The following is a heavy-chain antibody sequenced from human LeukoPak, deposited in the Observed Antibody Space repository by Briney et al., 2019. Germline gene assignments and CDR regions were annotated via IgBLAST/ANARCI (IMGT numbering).Heavy chain of an antibody. D-gene: IGHD6-13*01. V-gene: IGHV3-21*01. J-gene: IGHJ5*02. CDR3: ARDRAAAGVPPRRRFDP. Sequence: GGSLILSCAASGFTFSSYSMNWVRQAPGKGLEWVSSISSSSSYIYYADSVKGRFTISRDNAKNSLYLQMNSLRAEDTAVFYCARDRAAAGVPPRRRFDPWGQGTLVTVSS. CDR2: ISSSSSYI. CDR1: GFTFSSYS.